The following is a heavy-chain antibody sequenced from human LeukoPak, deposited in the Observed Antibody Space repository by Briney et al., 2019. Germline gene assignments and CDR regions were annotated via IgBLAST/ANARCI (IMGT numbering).Heavy chain of an antibody. J-gene: IGHJ6*02. CDR2: IWYDGSNK. D-gene: IGHD2/OR15-2a*01. Sequence: GGSLRLSCAASGFTFSSYGMHWVRQAPGKGLEWVAVIWYDGSNKYYADSVKGRFTISRDNSKNTLYLQMSSLRAEDTAVYYCARNYLVPNYYYYGMDVWGQGTTVTVSS. CDR3: ARNYLVPNYYYYGMDV. CDR1: GFTFSSYG. V-gene: IGHV3-33*01.